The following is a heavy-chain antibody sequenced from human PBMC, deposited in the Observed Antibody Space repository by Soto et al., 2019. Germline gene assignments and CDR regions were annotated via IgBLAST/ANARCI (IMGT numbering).Heavy chain of an antibody. Sequence: QVQLVQSGAEVKKPGSSVKVSCKASGGTFSSYAISWVRQAPGPGLEWMGGIIPIFGTANYAQKFQGRVTISADESTSTAYKELSSLRSEDTAVYYCAARTGTTHYYYYGMDVWGQGTTVTVSS. CDR2: IIPIFGTA. CDR1: GGTFSSYA. CDR3: AARTGTTHYYYYGMDV. V-gene: IGHV1-69*01. D-gene: IGHD1-1*01. J-gene: IGHJ6*02.